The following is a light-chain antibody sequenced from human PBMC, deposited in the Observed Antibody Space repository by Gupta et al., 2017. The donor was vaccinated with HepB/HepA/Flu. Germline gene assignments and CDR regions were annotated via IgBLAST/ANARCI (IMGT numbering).Light chain of an antibody. J-gene: IGLJ3*02. V-gene: IGLV1-47*01. CDR1: KADIGNNY. Sequence: QPVLTQQPSASGTLAQRVPLSCSGSKADIGNNYVYWYQQLPGTAPKLLIYKNNSRPSGVPARFSGSKSGTSASLAISGLRSEDEADYYCAAWDDSLVWVFGGGTKLTVL. CDR2: KNN. CDR3: AAWDDSLVWV.